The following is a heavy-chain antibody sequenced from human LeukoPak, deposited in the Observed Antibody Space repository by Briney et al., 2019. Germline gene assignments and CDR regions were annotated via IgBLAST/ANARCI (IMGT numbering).Heavy chain of an antibody. CDR2: IYYSGSR. CDR3: ARTGLLNWFDP. V-gene: IGHV4-39*01. D-gene: IGHD2-8*02. Sequence: TSETLSLTCTVSGDSISSSSYYWGWIRQPPGKGLEWIGSIYYSGSRYYNSSLKSRVTISVDTSKNQFSLKLSSVTAADTAVYYCARTGLLNWFDPWGQGTLVTVSS. J-gene: IGHJ5*02. CDR1: GDSISSSSYY.